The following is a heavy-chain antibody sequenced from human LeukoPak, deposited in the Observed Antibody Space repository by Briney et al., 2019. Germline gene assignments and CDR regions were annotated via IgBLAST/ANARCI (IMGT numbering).Heavy chain of an antibody. CDR2: IYYSGST. J-gene: IGHJ4*02. V-gene: IGHV4-59*11. D-gene: IGHD3-10*01. CDR1: GGSISSHY. Sequence: SETLSLTCTVSGGSISSHYWSWIRQPPGKGLEWIGYIYYSGSTNYNPSLKSRVTISVDTSKNQFSLKLSSVTAADTAVYYCARATGAPIFDCWGQGTLVTVSS. CDR3: ARATGAPIFDC.